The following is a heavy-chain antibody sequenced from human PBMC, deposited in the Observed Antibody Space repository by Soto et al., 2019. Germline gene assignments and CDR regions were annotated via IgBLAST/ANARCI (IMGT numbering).Heavy chain of an antibody. CDR1: GGSFSGYY. J-gene: IGHJ6*02. CDR2: INHSGST. Sequence: SETLSLTCAVYGGSFSGYYWSWIRQPPGKGLEWIGEINHSGSTNYNPSLKSRVTISVDTSKNQFSLKLSSVTAADTAVYYCARAGEYSYGYSYYYGMDVWGQGTKVTVSS. CDR3: ARAGEYSYGYSYYYGMDV. V-gene: IGHV4-34*01. D-gene: IGHD5-18*01.